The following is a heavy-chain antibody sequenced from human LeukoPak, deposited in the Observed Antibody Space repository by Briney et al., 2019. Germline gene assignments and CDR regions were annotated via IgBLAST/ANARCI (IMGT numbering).Heavy chain of an antibody. V-gene: IGHV3-23*01. Sequence: GGSLRLSCAASGFTFSAYAMSWVRQAPGKGLEWVSTIRGSGGNMYYADSVKGRFTISRDNSKNTLYLQMNSLRAEDTAVYYCARVARYNWFDPWGQGTLVTVSS. CDR2: IRGSGGNM. CDR3: ARVARYNWFDP. CDR1: GFTFSAYA. J-gene: IGHJ5*02.